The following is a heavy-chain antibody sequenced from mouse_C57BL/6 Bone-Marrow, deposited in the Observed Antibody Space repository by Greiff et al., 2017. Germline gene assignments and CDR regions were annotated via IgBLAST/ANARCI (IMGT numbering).Heavy chain of an antibody. CDR3: ARGSSYGFAY. D-gene: IGHD1-1*01. CDR1: GYTFTSYW. V-gene: IGHV1-69*01. CDR2: IDPSDSYT. Sequence: QVQLQQPGAELVMPGASVKLSCKASGYTFTSYWMHWVKQRPGQGLEWIGEIDPSDSYTNYNQKFKGKSTLTVDKSSSTAYMQRSSLTSEDSAVYYCARGSSYGFAYWGQGTLVTVSA. J-gene: IGHJ3*01.